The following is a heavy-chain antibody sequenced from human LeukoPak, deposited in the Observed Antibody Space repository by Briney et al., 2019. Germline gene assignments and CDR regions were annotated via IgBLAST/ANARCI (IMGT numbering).Heavy chain of an antibody. CDR1: GYSFTSYW. D-gene: IGHD4-4*01. CDR3: ARLDYSNYAGAFDI. V-gene: IGHV5-51*01. J-gene: IGHJ3*02. Sequence: GESLKISRKGSGYSFTSYWIGLVRPMPGKGLEWMGIIYPGDSDTRYSPSFQGQVTISADKSISTAYLQWSSLKASDTAMYYCARLDYSNYAGAFDIWGQGTMVTVSS. CDR2: IYPGDSDT.